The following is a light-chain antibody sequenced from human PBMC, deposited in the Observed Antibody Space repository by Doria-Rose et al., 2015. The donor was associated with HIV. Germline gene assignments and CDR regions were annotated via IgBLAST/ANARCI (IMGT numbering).Light chain of an antibody. J-gene: IGKJ3*01. Sequence: DIQVTQSPSSLSASVGDRVAITCRASQGISIYLAWYQQKPGKVPKLLIYAASTLQSAVPSRFSGSGSGTDFTLTISSLHPEDVATYYCQKYIGAPFTFGPGTKVDIK. CDR2: AAS. CDR3: QKYIGAPFT. CDR1: QGISIY. V-gene: IGKV1-27*01.